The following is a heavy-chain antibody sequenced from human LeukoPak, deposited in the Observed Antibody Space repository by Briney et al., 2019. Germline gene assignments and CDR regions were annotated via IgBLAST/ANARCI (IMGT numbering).Heavy chain of an antibody. J-gene: IGHJ6*03. D-gene: IGHD6-19*01. CDR3: ARDRAYSSGWYNYYYYMDV. CDR1: GGSISGSSYY. V-gene: IGHV4-39*07. CDR2: IYYSGST. Sequence: SETLSLTCTVSGGSISGSSYYWAWIRQPPGKGLEWIGSIYYSGSTYYNPSLKSRVTISVDTSKNQFSLKLSSVTAADTAVYYCARDRAYSSGWYNYYYYMDVWGKGTTVTVS.